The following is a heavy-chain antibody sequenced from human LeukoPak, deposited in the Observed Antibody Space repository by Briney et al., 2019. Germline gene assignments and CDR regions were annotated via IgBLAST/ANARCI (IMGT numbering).Heavy chain of an antibody. J-gene: IGHJ4*02. D-gene: IGHD6-19*01. CDR2: IYYSGST. Sequence: SETLSLTRTVSGGSLSSYYWSWIRQPPGKGLEWIGYIYYSGSTNYNPSLKSRVTISVDTSKNQFSLKLSSVTAADTAVYYCARSLPYSSGWYDYWGQGTLVTVSS. CDR1: GGSLSSYY. CDR3: ARSLPYSSGWYDY. V-gene: IGHV4-59*01.